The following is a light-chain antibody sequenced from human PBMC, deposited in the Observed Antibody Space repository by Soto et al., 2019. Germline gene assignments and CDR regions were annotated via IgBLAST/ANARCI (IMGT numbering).Light chain of an antibody. CDR3: QQYNGYLYT. V-gene: IGKV1-5*03. Sequence: DIQMTQSPSTLSASVGDRVSITCRASQSISSWLAWYQQKPGKAPNLLIYEASSLQTGVPSRFSGSGSGTEFTLTISRLQPDDVATYYCQQYNGYLYTFGQGTKLEIK. CDR2: EAS. CDR1: QSISSW. J-gene: IGKJ2*01.